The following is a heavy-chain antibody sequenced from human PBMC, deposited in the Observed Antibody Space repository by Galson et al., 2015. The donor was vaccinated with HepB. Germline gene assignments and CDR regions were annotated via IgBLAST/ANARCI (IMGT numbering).Heavy chain of an antibody. J-gene: IGHJ5*02. CDR3: AREGIAMVRGVNWFDP. CDR2: TYYRSKWYN. Sequence: CAISGDSVSSNSAAWNWIRQSPSRGLEWLGRTYYRSKWYNDYAVSVKSRITINPDTSKNQFSLQLNSVTPEDTAVYYCAREGIAMVRGVNWFDPWGQGTLVTVSS. CDR1: GDSVSSNSAA. D-gene: IGHD3-10*01. V-gene: IGHV6-1*01.